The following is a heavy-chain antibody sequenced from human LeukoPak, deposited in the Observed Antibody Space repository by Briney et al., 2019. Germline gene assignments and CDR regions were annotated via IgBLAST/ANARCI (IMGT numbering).Heavy chain of an antibody. CDR3: ARARLGSSKYFDY. CDR2: IYYSGST. Sequence: SETLSLTCTVSGGSFSSGSYYWSWIRQPPGKGLEWIGYIYYSGSTNYNPSLKSRVTISVDTSKNQFSLKLSSVTAADTAVYYCARARLGSSKYFDYWGQGTLVTVSS. V-gene: IGHV4-61*01. CDR1: GGSFSSGSYY. J-gene: IGHJ4*02. D-gene: IGHD6-13*01.